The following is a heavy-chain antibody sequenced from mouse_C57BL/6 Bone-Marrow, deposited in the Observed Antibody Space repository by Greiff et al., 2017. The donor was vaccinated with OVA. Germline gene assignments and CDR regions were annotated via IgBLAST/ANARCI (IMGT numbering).Heavy chain of an antibody. Sequence: QVQLQQSGAELARPGASVKLSCKASGYTFTDYCMHWVKQRPGQGLEWIARIYPGSGNTYYNEKFKGKATLTAEKSSSTAYMQLSSLTSEDSAVYFCARSSYYGSSYWFADWGKGTLVTVSA. CDR2: IYPGSGNT. CDR1: GYTFTDYC. J-gene: IGHJ3*01. D-gene: IGHD1-1*01. V-gene: IGHV1-76*01. CDR3: ARSSYYGSSYWFAD.